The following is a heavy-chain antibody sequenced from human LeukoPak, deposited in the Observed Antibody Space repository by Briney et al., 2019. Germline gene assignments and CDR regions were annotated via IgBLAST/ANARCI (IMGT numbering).Heavy chain of an antibody. CDR1: GRSLSSHF. CDR3: ARGGSRISKAFDI. D-gene: IGHD5-12*01. V-gene: IGHV4-59*11. CDR2: LYHSGST. J-gene: IGHJ3*02. Sequence: SETLSLTRCVSGRSLSSHFWRRIEPPPGKGREWIGYLYHSGSTNSQPPLTPRATLPVDTSKKQFSLKLRSVADAPRPGHYCARGGSRISKAFDIWGQSTMDSVPS.